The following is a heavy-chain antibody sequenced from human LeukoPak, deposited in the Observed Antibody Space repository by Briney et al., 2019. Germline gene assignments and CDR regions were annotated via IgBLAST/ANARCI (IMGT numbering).Heavy chain of an antibody. D-gene: IGHD1-26*01. CDR3: AKGCSGSYFDY. CDR2: ISGSGGST. J-gene: IGHJ4*02. V-gene: IGHV3-23*01. CDR1: GFTFSNYA. Sequence: GGSLRLSCAASGFTFSNYAMSWVRQAPGKGLEWVSTISGSGGSTYYADSVKGRFTISRDNSKNTLYLQMNSLRAEDTAVYYCAKGCSGSYFDYWGQGTLVTVSS.